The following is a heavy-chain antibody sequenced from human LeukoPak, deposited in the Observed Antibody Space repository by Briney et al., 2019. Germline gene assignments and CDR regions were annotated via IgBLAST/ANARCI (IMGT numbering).Heavy chain of an antibody. CDR2: ISGSGGST. Sequence: GGSLRLSCAASAFTFSRYAMSWVRQAPGKGLEWVSAISGSGGSTYFADSVKGRFTISRDNSKNTLYLQMNSLRAEDTAVYYCAKVRRVGPSFGDYYGMDDWGQGTTVTVSS. CDR1: AFTFSRYA. D-gene: IGHD1-26*01. V-gene: IGHV3-23*01. J-gene: IGHJ6*02. CDR3: AKVRRVGPSFGDYYGMDD.